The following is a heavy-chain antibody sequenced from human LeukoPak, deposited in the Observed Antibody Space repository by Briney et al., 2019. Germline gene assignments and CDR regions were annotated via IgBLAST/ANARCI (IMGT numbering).Heavy chain of an antibody. CDR3: ARGPLSGYDTLGV. CDR1: GGTYISYA. V-gene: IGHV1-69*05. J-gene: IGHJ6*04. D-gene: IGHD3-9*01. Sequence: SVQVSCKACGGTYISYASSWVRQPAGKGLEWMGGIIRIFGTANYSEKFQGRVTITTDQSTSTAYMALRSLRSEDTAVYYRARGPLSGYDTLGVWVKANTVTVSS. CDR2: IIRIFGTA.